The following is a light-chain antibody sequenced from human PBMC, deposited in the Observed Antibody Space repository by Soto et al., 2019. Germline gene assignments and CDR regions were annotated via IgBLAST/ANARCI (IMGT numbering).Light chain of an antibody. CDR3: QKYNDWPKT. CDR2: GAS. CDR1: QSVSTN. J-gene: IGKJ1*01. Sequence: EIVMTQSPGTLSLSPGERATLSCRASQSVSTNLAWYQQIPGQAPRLLIYGASTRATGIPARFSGSGSGTEFTLAISSLQSEDFAVYYCQKYNDWPKTFGLGTKVDIK. V-gene: IGKV3-15*01.